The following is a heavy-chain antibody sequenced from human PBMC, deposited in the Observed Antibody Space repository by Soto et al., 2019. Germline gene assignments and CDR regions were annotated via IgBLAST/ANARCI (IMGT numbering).Heavy chain of an antibody. J-gene: IGHJ6*02. CDR3: ARQTTVNYYYYYGMDV. V-gene: IGHV1-3*01. CDR1: GYTFTSYA. Sequence: ASVKVSCKASGYTFTSYAMHWVRQAPGQRLEWMGWINAGSGNTKYSQKFQGRVTITRDTSASTAYMELSSLRSEDTAVYYCARQTTVNYYYYYGMDVWGQGTTVTVSS. CDR2: INAGSGNT. D-gene: IGHD4-4*01.